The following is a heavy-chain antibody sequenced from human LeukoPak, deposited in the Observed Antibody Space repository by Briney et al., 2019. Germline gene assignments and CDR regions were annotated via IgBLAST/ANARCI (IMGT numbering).Heavy chain of an antibody. J-gene: IGHJ4*02. D-gene: IGHD3-22*01. Sequence: PGGSLRLSCAASGFTVSSNYMSWVRQAPGPGLEWVSVIYSGGSTYYADSVKGRFTISRDNSKNTLYLQMNSLRAEDTAVYYCARGYYDSSGYLAGFDYWGQGTLVTVSS. CDR2: IYSGGST. CDR3: ARGYYDSSGYLAGFDY. V-gene: IGHV3-53*01. CDR1: GFTVSSNY.